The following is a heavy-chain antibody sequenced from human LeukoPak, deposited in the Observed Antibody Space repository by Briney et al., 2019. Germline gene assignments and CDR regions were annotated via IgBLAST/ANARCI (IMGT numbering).Heavy chain of an antibody. D-gene: IGHD3-22*01. V-gene: IGHV3-7*01. CDR3: ARDVTSYYYDSSGSIFDY. J-gene: IGHJ4*02. CDR2: IKQDGSEK. Sequence: GGSLRLSCAASGFTFSSYWMSWVRQAPGKGLGWVANIKQDGSEKYYVDSVKGRFTISRDNAKNSLYLQMNSLRAEDTAVYYCARDVTSYYYDSSGSIFDYWGQGTLVTVSS. CDR1: GFTFSSYW.